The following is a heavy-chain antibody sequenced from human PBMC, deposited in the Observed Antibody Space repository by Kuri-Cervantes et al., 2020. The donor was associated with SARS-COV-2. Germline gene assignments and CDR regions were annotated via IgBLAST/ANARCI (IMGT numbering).Heavy chain of an antibody. CDR3: ARAVRKGRTLGWFDP. CDR1: GYTFSSYG. V-gene: IGHV1-18*01. D-gene: IGHD3/OR15-3a*01. CDR2: ISVYNGNT. J-gene: IGHJ5*02. Sequence: ASVKVSCKASGYTFSSYGIVWVRQAPGQGLEWMGWISVYNGNTNHAQKFQGRVTITRDTSASTAYMELSSLRSEDTAVYYCARAVRKGRTLGWFDPWGQGTLVTVSS.